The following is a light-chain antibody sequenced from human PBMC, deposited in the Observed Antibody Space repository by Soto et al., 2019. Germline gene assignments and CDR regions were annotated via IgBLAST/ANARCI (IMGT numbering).Light chain of an antibody. V-gene: IGLV2-14*01. CDR1: SSDVGASNY. CDR2: EVS. J-gene: IGLJ1*01. Sequence: QSALTQPASVSGSPGQSITISCTVTSSDVGASNYVSWYQQHPGKAPKLIIYEVSNRPSGVSNHFSGSKSGNTASLTISGLQAEDEDDYYCSSYTSSSTYVFGAGTKVTVL. CDR3: SSYTSSSTYV.